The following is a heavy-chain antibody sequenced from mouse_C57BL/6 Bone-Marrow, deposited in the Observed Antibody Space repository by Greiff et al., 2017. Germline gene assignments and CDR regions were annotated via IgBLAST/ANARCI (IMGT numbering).Heavy chain of an antibody. J-gene: IGHJ1*03. V-gene: IGHV1-15*01. CDR2: IDPETGGT. D-gene: IGHD2-3*01. CDR3: TAFYDGYSYWYFDV. CDR1: GYTFTDYE. Sequence: VQLVESGAELVRPGASVTLSCKASGYTFTDYEMHWVKQTPVHGLEWIGAIDPETGGTAYNQKFKGKAILTADKSSSTAYMELRSLTSEDSAVYYCTAFYDGYSYWYFDVWGTGTTVTVSS.